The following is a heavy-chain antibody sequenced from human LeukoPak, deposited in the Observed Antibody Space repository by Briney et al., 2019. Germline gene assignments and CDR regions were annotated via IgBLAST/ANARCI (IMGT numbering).Heavy chain of an antibody. J-gene: IGHJ6*02. CDR3: AGSYYYGSGSWRNYYGMDV. Sequence: GGSLRLSCAASGFTFSSYWMHWVRQAPGKGLVWVSRINSGGSSTSYADSVKGRFTISRDNAKNTLYLQMNSLRAEDTAVYYCAGSYYYGSGSWRNYYGMDVWGQGTTVTVSS. CDR1: GFTFSSYW. CDR2: INSGGSST. V-gene: IGHV3-74*01. D-gene: IGHD3-10*01.